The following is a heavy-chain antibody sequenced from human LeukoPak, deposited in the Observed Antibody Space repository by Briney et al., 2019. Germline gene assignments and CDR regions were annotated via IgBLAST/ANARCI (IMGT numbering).Heavy chain of an antibody. CDR3: ARDLVGAPGY. J-gene: IGHJ4*02. Sequence: ASVKVSCKASGYTFTSYHMHWVRQAPGQGLEWMGIINPSGLSTSYAQNFQGRVTMTRDTSTSTVYMELSSLKSEDTAVYYCARDLVGAPGYWGQGTLVTVSS. V-gene: IGHV1-46*01. D-gene: IGHD1-26*01. CDR1: GYTFTSYH. CDR2: INPSGLST.